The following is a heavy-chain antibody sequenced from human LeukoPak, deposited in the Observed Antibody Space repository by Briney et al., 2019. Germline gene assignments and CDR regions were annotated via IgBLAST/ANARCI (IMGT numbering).Heavy chain of an antibody. CDR1: GVNVSGDY. D-gene: IGHD3-10*01. J-gene: IGHJ4*02. Sequence: GGSLRLSCAASGVNVSGDYMSWVRQAPGKGLEWVSLIYSGGNTYYADSVKGQFTIYRDNSKNTLYLQMSSLRTEDTAVYYCANRMSFGGPGTLVTVSS. CDR2: IYSGGNT. V-gene: IGHV3-53*05. CDR3: ANRMSF.